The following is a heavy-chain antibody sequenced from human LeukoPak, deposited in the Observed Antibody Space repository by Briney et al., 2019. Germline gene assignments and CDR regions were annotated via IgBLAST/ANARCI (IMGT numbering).Heavy chain of an antibody. CDR1: VFTFSSYT. J-gene: IGHJ4*02. CDR3: ATARDGYRKGFDS. D-gene: IGHD5-24*01. V-gene: IGHV3-21*01. Sequence: KPGGSLRLSCAASVFTFSSYTMNWVRQGPGKGLEWVSSISSSSSYIYYADSLKGRFTVSRDNAKNSLYLQMNGLRVEDTAVYYCATARDGYRKGFDSWGQGTLVTVSS. CDR2: ISSSSSYI.